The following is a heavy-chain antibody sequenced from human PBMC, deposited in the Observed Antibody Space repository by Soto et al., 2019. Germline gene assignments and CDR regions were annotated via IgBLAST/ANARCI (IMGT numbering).Heavy chain of an antibody. Sequence: ESGGGVVQPRRSLRLSCAASGFTFSSYGMHWVRQAPGKGLEWVALIWYDGSKKYYADSVKGRFTISRDDSKNTLYLQMNSLRAEDTAVYYCARGSEGNAFDMWGPGTMVTVSS. D-gene: IGHD3-10*01. CDR2: IWYDGSKK. V-gene: IGHV3-33*01. CDR3: ARGSEGNAFDM. J-gene: IGHJ3*02. CDR1: GFTFSSYG.